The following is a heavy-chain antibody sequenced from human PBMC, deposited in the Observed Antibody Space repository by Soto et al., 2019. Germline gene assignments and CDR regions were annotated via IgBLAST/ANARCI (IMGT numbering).Heavy chain of an antibody. CDR2: MNPNSGNT. CDR3: ATGLSVRFLEWPIPT. Sequence: ASVKVSCKASGYTFTSYDINWVRQATGQGLEWMGWMNPNSGNTGYAQKFQGRVTMTRNTSISTAYMELSSLRSEDTAVYYCATGLSVRFLEWPIPTWGQGTLVTVSS. CDR1: GYTFTSYD. V-gene: IGHV1-8*01. D-gene: IGHD3-3*01. J-gene: IGHJ5*02.